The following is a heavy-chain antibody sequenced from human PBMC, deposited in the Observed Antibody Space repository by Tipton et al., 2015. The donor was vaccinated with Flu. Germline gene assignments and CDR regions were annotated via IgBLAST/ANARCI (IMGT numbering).Heavy chain of an antibody. CDR1: GGSISTTTYY. CDR3: AREPRAVAGMDS. Sequence: LRLSCNVSGGSISTTTYYWGWIRQPPGKGLEWIGSIHHSGNTYYNPSLKSRVTMSLDTSKNQFSLKLTSVTAADTAVYYCAREPRAVAGMDSWGQGTLVTVSS. J-gene: IGHJ4*02. CDR2: IHHSGNT. V-gene: IGHV4-39*07. D-gene: IGHD6-19*01.